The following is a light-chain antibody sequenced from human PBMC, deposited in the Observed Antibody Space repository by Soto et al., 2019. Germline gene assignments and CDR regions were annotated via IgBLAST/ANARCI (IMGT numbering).Light chain of an antibody. V-gene: IGKV3D-15*01. CDR1: QSVDND. CDR2: DAS. Sequence: EIVMTQSPATLSVSPGDRATLSCRASQSVDNDLAWYQQKPGQPPRLLIYDASTRATGIPARFSGCQSGTEFTLTSSSLLSEDFAVYSCQQYNNWPLTFGGGTKVEIK. CDR3: QQYNNWPLT. J-gene: IGKJ4*01.